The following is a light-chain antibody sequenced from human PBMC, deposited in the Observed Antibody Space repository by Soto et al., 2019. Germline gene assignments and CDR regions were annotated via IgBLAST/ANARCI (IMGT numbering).Light chain of an antibody. CDR3: QQRSNSPPWIT. Sequence: EIVLTQSPGTLSLSPGERATLSCRASQSVSNNYLAWYQQKPGQAPRRLIYGASSRATGIPDRFSGSGSGTDFTLTISRLEPEDFAVYYCQQRSNSPPWITFGQGTRLEIK. CDR2: GAS. V-gene: IGKV3D-20*02. CDR1: QSVSNNY. J-gene: IGKJ5*01.